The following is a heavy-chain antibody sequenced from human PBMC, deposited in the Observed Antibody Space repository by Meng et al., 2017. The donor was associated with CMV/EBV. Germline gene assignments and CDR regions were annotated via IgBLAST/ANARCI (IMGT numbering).Heavy chain of an antibody. CDR2: IIPIFGTA. J-gene: IGHJ6*02. V-gene: IGHV1-69*05. Sequence: SVKVSCQASGGTFSSYAISWVRQAPGQGLEWMGGIIPIFGTANYAQKFQGRVTITTDESTSTAYIELSSLRSEDTAVYYCAAEYVYYYGSGSYYNPLYYYYGMDVWGQGTTVTVSS. D-gene: IGHD3-10*01. CDR1: GGTFSSYA. CDR3: AAEYVYYYGSGSYYNPLYYYYGMDV.